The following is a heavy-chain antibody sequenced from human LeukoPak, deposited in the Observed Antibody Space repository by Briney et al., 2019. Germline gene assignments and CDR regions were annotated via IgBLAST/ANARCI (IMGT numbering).Heavy chain of an antibody. Sequence: SETLSLTCAVYGGSFSGYYWSWIRQPPGKGLEWIEEINHSGSTNYNPSLKSRVTISVDTSKNQFSLKLSSVTAADTAVYYCARALPYSSGCGYWGQGTLVTVSS. V-gene: IGHV4-34*01. CDR3: ARALPYSSGCGY. CDR2: INHSGST. CDR1: GGSFSGYY. D-gene: IGHD6-19*01. J-gene: IGHJ4*02.